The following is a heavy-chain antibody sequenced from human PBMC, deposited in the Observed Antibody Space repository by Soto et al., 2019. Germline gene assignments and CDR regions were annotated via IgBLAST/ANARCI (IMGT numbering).Heavy chain of an antibody. CDR3: AREVGDAIKTYYDFWSGYYTGDLLDV. D-gene: IGHD3-3*01. CDR1: GFTFSSYS. CDR2: ISSSSSYI. Sequence: EVQLVESGGGLVKPGGSLRLSCAASGFTFSSYSMNWVRQAPGKGMEWVSSISSSSSYIYYADSVKGRFTISRDNAKNSLYLQMNSLRAEDTAVYYCAREVGDAIKTYYDFWSGYYTGDLLDVWGQGTTVTVSS. V-gene: IGHV3-21*01. J-gene: IGHJ6*02.